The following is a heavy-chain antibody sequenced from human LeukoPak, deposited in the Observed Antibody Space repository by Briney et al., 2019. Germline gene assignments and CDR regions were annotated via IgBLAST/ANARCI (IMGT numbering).Heavy chain of an antibody. Sequence: PSETLSLTCTVSGDSISGKYWTWIRQTPGKGLEWIGHIYSGGSTAYNPSLKSRVTTSVDTSKNQFSLKLNSVTAADTAVYYCARHRFIGFHTAFDVWGQGTMVTVSS. V-gene: IGHV4-4*09. J-gene: IGHJ3*01. CDR2: IYSGGST. CDR1: GDSISGKY. D-gene: IGHD3-10*01. CDR3: ARHRFIGFHTAFDV.